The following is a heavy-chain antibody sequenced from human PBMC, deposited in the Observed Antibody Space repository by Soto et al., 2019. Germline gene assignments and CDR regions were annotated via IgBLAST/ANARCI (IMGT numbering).Heavy chain of an antibody. D-gene: IGHD5-18*01. CDR3: ARGRTAMGAYYYYYGMDV. Sequence: PSETLSLTCAVYGGSFSGYYWSWIRQPPGKGLEWIGEINHSGSTNYNPSLKSRVTISVDTSKNQFSLKLSSVTAADTAVYYCARGRTAMGAYYYYYGMDVWGQGTTVTVSS. CDR1: GGSFSGYY. V-gene: IGHV4-34*01. J-gene: IGHJ6*02. CDR2: INHSGST.